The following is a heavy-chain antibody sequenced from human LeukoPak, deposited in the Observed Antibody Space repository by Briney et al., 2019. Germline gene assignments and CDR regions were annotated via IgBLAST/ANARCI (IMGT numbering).Heavy chain of an antibody. D-gene: IGHD3-22*01. CDR2: IYSGGST. CDR1: GFSVSTNY. J-gene: IGHJ4*02. V-gene: IGHV3-53*01. Sequence: GWSLRLSCAASGFSVSTNYMSWVRQAPGKGLEWVSVIYSGGSTYYADSVQGRFTVSRHNSKNTLYLQITILRAEDTAVYYCARVVYYDSSGHPAFYFDYWGQGNLVTVSS. CDR3: ARVVYYDSSGHPAFYFDY.